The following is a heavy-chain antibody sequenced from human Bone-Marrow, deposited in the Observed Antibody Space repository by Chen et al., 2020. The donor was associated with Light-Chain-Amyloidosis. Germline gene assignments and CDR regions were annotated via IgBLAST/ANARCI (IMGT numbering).Heavy chain of an antibody. J-gene: IGHJ4*02. CDR2: IYYSGST. CDR3: ARARLNMVRGVAPYYFDY. CDR1: GGALTSTSYY. V-gene: IGHV4-39*07. D-gene: IGHD3-10*01. Sequence: QLHLQESGPGLVRPSETLSLTCAVSGGALTSTSYYAGWIRQPPGKGLEWIGSIYYSGSTYYNPSLKSRVTISVDTSKNQFSLKLSSVTAADTAVYYCARARLNMVRGVAPYYFDYWGQGTLVTVSS.